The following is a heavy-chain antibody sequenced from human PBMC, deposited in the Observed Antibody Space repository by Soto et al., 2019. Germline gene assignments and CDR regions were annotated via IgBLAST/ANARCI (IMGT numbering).Heavy chain of an antibody. CDR2: ISASSSSI. CDR3: VRDAYNRDAFDI. V-gene: IGHV3-21*01. CDR1: GFNFITFS. J-gene: IGHJ3*02. D-gene: IGHD1-20*01. Sequence: DVQLVESGGGLVKPGGSLRLSCAASGFNFITFSMNWVRQAPGKGLEWVSSISASSSSIYYAESVKGRFTVSRDNAKNSLYLQTNSLTAEDTALYYCVRDAYNRDAFDIWGQGTTVTVSS.